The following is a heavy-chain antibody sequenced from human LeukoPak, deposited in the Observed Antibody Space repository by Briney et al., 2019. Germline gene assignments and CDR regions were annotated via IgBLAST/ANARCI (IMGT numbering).Heavy chain of an antibody. J-gene: IGHJ4*02. CDR1: GYTFTNYW. Sequence: GESLKISCKGSGYTFTNYWITWVRPMPGKGLEWMGTIDPGDSYINYSPSLEGHVIMSTDKATNTAHLQWSSLKASDTGTYYCARRGIGFGDFYDYWGQGTPVTVSS. D-gene: IGHD3-16*01. V-gene: IGHV5-10-1*01. CDR3: ARRGIGFGDFYDY. CDR2: IDPGDSYI.